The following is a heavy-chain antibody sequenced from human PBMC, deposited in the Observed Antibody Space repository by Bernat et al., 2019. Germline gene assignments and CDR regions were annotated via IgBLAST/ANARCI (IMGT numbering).Heavy chain of an antibody. J-gene: IGHJ6*02. CDR2: ISSNGGST. D-gene: IGHD2-2*01. V-gene: IGHV3-64*01. CDR1: GFTFSSYA. CDR3: ARWGGGVVPAADTSYYYYYGMDV. Sequence: EVQLVESGGGLVQPGGSLRLSCAASGFTFSSYAMHWVRQAPGKGLEYVSAISSNGGSTYYANSVEGRFTISRGNSKNTLYLQMGSLRAEDMAVYYCARWGGGVVPAADTSYYYYYGMDVWGQGTTVTVSS.